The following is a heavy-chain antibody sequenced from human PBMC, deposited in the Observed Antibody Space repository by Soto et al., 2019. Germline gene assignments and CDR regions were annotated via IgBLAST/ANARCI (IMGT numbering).Heavy chain of an antibody. V-gene: IGHV3-21*01. CDR2: ISSNSAYI. J-gene: IGHJ5*02. CDR3: TRDASRDSSARGWFDP. Sequence: LRLSCAASGFTFRSFTMNWVRQAPGTGLEWVSTISSNSAYIYYTDALRGRFTISRDNAKNSLHLQMNSLRAEDTAVYYGTRDASRDSSARGWFDPWGPGTLVTVSS. D-gene: IGHD6-13*01. CDR1: GFTFRSFT.